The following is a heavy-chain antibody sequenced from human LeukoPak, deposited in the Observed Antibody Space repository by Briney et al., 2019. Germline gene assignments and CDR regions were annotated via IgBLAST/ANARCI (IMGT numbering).Heavy chain of an antibody. D-gene: IGHD2-2*03. J-gene: IGHJ3*02. CDR3: ARVDDLDAFDI. CDR1: GFTVSSNC. Sequence: GGSLRLSCAASGFTVSSNCMSWVRQAPGKGLEWVSVIYSDGSTSHADSVKGRFTISRDNSKNTLFLQINSLRPEDTAMYYCARVDDLDAFDIWGQGTLVTVSS. V-gene: IGHV3-53*05. CDR2: IYSDGST.